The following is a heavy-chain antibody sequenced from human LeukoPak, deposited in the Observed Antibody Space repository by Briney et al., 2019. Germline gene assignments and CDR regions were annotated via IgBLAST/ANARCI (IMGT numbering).Heavy chain of an antibody. CDR2: IYSGGST. V-gene: IGHV3-53*01. CDR3: ARDPYYGSGKYYHGMDL. Sequence: GGSLRLSCAASGFTVSSNYMSWVRQAPGKGLEWVSVIYSGGSTYYADSVKGRFTISRDNSKNTLYLQMNSLRAEDTAVYYCARDPYYGSGKYYHGMDLWGQGTTVTVSS. CDR1: GFTVSSNY. D-gene: IGHD3-10*01. J-gene: IGHJ6*02.